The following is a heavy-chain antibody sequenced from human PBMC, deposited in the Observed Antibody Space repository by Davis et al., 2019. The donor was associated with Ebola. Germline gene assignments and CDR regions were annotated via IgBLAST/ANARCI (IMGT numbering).Heavy chain of an antibody. J-gene: IGHJ4*02. CDR1: GFTVSSNY. D-gene: IGHD5-18*01. Sequence: GGSLRLSCAASGFTVSSNYMSWVRQAPGKGLEWVSVIYSGGSTYYADSVKGRFTISRDNAKNSLYLQMNSLRAEDTAVYYCGGYSYGYGPDFDYWGQGTLVTVSS. CDR2: IYSGGST. CDR3: GGYSYGYGPDFDY. V-gene: IGHV3-53*01.